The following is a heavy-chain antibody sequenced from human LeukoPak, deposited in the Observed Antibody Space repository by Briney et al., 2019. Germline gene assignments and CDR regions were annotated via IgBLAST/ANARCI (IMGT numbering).Heavy chain of an antibody. J-gene: IGHJ1*01. CDR3: ARAYCGGGSCYSKYFQY. Sequence: PGRSLRLSCAASGFTFSSYAMHWVRQAPGKGLEWVAVISYDGSHKYYADSVKGRFTISRDNSKNTLYLQMHSLRAEDTAVYYCARAYCGGGSCYSKYFQYWGQGTLVTVSS. CDR2: ISYDGSHK. V-gene: IGHV3-30*14. CDR1: GFTFSSYA. D-gene: IGHD2-15*01.